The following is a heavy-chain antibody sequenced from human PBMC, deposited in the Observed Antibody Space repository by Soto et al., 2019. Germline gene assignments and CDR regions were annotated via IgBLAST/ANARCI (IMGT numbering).Heavy chain of an antibody. Sequence: ASVKVSCEASGYTFTSYGISCVRLAPGQGLEWMGWISTYNGNTKYAQKLQGRVTMTTDTSTSTAYMELRSLRSDVTAVFYCAREMVRGVGSDYWGQGTLVTVSS. V-gene: IGHV1-18*01. J-gene: IGHJ4*02. CDR2: ISTYNGNT. D-gene: IGHD3-10*01. CDR1: GYTFTSYG. CDR3: AREMVRGVGSDY.